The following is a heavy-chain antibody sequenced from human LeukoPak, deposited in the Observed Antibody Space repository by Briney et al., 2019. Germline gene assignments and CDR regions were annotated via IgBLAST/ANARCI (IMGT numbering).Heavy chain of an antibody. CDR3: ARELAYCSSSSCYGGTFHI. D-gene: IGHD2-2*01. Sequence: SSETLSLTCAVYGGSFSGYYWSWLRQPPGKGLEWIGEINHSGSTNYNPTLKSRVTISVDTSKNQFSLKLSSVTAADTAVYYCARELAYCSSSSCYGGTFHIWGQGTMVTVSS. V-gene: IGHV4-34*01. J-gene: IGHJ3*02. CDR1: GGSFSGYY. CDR2: INHSGST.